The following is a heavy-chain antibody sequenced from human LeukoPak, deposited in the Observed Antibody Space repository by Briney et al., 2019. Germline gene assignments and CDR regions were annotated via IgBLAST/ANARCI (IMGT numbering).Heavy chain of an antibody. CDR2: IYYSGST. D-gene: IGHD3-16*01. J-gene: IGHJ6*03. V-gene: IGHV4-39*01. CDR1: GASISSSSYY. CDR3: ARHPLAFYYYMDV. Sequence: PSETLSLTCTVSGASISSSSYYWGWIRQSPGKGLEWIGSIYYSGSTHYNPSLKSRVTISIDTLKNQFSLKVSSVTAADTAVYYCARHPLAFYYYMDVWGKGTTVTISS.